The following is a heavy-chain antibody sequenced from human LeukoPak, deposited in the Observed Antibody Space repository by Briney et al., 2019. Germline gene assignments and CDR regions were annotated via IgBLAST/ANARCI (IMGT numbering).Heavy chain of an antibody. D-gene: IGHD1-20*01. CDR2: INHRGST. J-gene: IGHJ4*02. CDR3: ARGLDNWNVYIFDN. CDR1: GGSFSGYY. Sequence: KASETPSLTCAVYGGSFSGYYWSWIRQPPGKGLEWVGEINHRGSTNFNPSLKSRVTISVDTSNNQFSMKLSSVTAAATAVYYCARGLDNWNVYIFDNWGLGTLVTVSS. V-gene: IGHV4-34*01.